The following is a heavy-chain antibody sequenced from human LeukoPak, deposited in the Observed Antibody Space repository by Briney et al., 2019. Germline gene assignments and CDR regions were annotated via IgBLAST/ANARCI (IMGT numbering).Heavy chain of an antibody. CDR2: IYYSGST. CDR1: GGSINSYY. D-gene: IGHD4-17*01. CDR3: ARHMTMTYAFDI. J-gene: IGHJ3*02. Sequence: PSETLSLTCTVSGGSINSYYWSWIRQPPGERLEWIGYIYYSGSTNYNPSLKSRVTISVDTSKNQFSLNLSSVTAADTAVYYCARHMTMTYAFDIWGQGTMVTVSS. V-gene: IGHV4-59*08.